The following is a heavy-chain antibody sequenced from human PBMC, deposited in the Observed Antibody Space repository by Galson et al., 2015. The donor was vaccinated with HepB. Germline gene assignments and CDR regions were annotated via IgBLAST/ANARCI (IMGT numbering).Heavy chain of an antibody. V-gene: IGHV1-18*01. J-gene: IGHJ4*02. CDR3: ARVGPVGFPSHY. Sequence: SVKVSCKASGYAFSNYGITWVRQAPGQGLEWMGWINGYNGNTNYAQKLQGRVTMTTGTSTNTAYMELRSLRSDDTAVYYCARVGPVGFPSHYWGQGTLVTVSS. CDR2: INGYNGNT. D-gene: IGHD3-10*01. CDR1: GYAFSNYG.